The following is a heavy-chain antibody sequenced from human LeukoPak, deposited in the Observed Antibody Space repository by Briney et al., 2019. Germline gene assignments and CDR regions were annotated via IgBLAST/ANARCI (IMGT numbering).Heavy chain of an antibody. J-gene: IGHJ6*03. D-gene: IGHD1-26*01. Sequence: SETLSLTCTVSGGSISGTSYYWGWIRQPPGKGLEWIGSIYYSGSTYYNPSLKSRLSISVDTSKNQFSLKLSSVTAADTAVYYCAREGGWRSYSGNYYYYYMDVWGKGTTVTISS. CDR3: AREGGWRSYSGNYYYYYMDV. CDR1: GGSISGTSYY. CDR2: IYYSGST. V-gene: IGHV4-39*07.